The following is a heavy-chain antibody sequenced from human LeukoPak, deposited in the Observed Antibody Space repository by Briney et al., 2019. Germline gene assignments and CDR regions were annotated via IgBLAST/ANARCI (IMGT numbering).Heavy chain of an antibody. J-gene: IGHJ3*02. CDR3: ARARGYYDSSGYYDAFDI. CDR1: GFTFSSYA. V-gene: IGHV3-30-3*01. CDR2: ISYDGSNK. D-gene: IGHD3-22*01. Sequence: GGSLRLSCAASGFTFSSYAMHWVRQAPGKGLEWVAVISYDGSNKYYADSVKGRFTISRDNSKNTLYLQMNSLRAEDTAVYYCARARGYYDSSGYYDAFDIWGQGTMVTVSS.